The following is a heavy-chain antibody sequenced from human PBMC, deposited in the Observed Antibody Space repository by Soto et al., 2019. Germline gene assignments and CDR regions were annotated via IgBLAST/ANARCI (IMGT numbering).Heavy chain of an antibody. CDR3: ARGAPRPRDVPTYFNF. CDR1: GDSMTSFGYY. V-gene: IGHV4-31*03. Sequence: SETLSLTCSVSGDSMTSFGYYWSCVRHHPGKCLWWVGGIYYTGATYFNPSVKSRITVSLDTSKNEFSLKLTSVTSADTALYFCARGAPRPRDVPTYFNFWGQGTLVTVSS. J-gene: IGHJ4*02. CDR2: IYYTGAT.